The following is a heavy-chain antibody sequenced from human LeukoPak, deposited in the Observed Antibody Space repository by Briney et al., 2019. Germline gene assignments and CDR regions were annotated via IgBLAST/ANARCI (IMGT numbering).Heavy chain of an antibody. CDR1: GGSLSGYY. J-gene: IGHJ4*02. Sequence: PSETLSLTCAVYGGSLSGYYWSWIRQPPGKGLEWIGEINHSGSTNYNPSLKSRVTISVDTSKNQFSLKLSSVTAADTAVYYCARGSMAPRYFDWFLMDYWGQGTLVTVSS. D-gene: IGHD3-9*01. CDR3: ARGSMAPRYFDWFLMDY. V-gene: IGHV4-34*01. CDR2: INHSGST.